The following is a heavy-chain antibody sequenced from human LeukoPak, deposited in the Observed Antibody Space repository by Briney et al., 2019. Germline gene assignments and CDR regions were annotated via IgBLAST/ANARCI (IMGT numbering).Heavy chain of an antibody. CDR2: VPGIGGNT. CDR3: AREYPTSRAFDI. D-gene: IGHD2-2*01. V-gene: IGHV3-23*01. CDR1: GFTFNSYA. J-gene: IGHJ3*02. Sequence: GGSLRLSCAASGFTFNSYAMSWVRQAPGKGLEWVSAVPGIGGNTYYADSVKGRFTISRDNSKNTLYLQMNSLRVEDTAVYYCAREYPTSRAFDIWGQGTMVTVSS.